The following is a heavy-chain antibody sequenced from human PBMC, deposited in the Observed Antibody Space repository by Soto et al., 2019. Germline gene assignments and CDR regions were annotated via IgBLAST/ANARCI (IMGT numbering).Heavy chain of an antibody. Sequence: PSETLSLTCSVSGGSISSNSYYWAWIRQPPGKGLEWIGSIYYSGNSYSNPSLQSRVTISIDTSKNQFSLKLSSVTAADTSVYYCARQRSATSLGGRLDSWGQGTLVTVSS. V-gene: IGHV4-39*01. D-gene: IGHD3-10*01. CDR1: GGSISSNSYY. CDR2: IYYSGNS. CDR3: ARQRSATSLGGRLDS. J-gene: IGHJ4*02.